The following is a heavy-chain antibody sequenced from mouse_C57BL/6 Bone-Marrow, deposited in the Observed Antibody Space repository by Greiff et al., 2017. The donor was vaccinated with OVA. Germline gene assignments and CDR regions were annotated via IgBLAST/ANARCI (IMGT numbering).Heavy chain of an antibody. V-gene: IGHV1-62-2*01. CDR3: ARHEVTRYYFDY. D-gene: IGHD2-13*01. Sequence: QVQLQQSGAELVKPGASVKLSCKASGYTFTEYTIHWVKQRSGQGLEWLGWFYPGSGSIKFNEKFKDKATLTADKSSSTVYMELSRWTSEDSAVYFCARHEVTRYYFDYWGQGTTLTVSS. J-gene: IGHJ2*01. CDR1: GYTFTEYT. CDR2: FYPGSGSI.